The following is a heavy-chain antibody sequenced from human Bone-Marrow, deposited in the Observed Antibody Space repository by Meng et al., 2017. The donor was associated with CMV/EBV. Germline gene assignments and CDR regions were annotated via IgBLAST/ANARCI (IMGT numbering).Heavy chain of an antibody. J-gene: IGHJ4*02. D-gene: IGHD4-23*01. CDR3: ARARWELGWAGGY. CDR1: GFNLSTYW. Sequence: GESLKISCTASGFNLSTYWMNWVRQAPGKGLQWVANIKQDGGEKYYVASVKGRFTISRDNAKNSLYLQMNSLRAEDTAVYYCARARWELGWAGGYWGQGTLVTVSS. V-gene: IGHV3-7*01. CDR2: IKQDGGEK.